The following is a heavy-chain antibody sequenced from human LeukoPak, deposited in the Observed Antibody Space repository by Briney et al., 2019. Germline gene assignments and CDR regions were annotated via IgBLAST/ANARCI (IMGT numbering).Heavy chain of an antibody. Sequence: SQTLSLTCAVYGGCFSGYYWSWIRQPPGKGLEWIGEINHSGSTNYNPSLKSRVTISVDTSKNQFSLKLSSVTAADTAVYYCASGAYSFYYMDVWGKGTTVTISS. CDR3: ASGAYSFYYMDV. V-gene: IGHV4-34*01. CDR2: INHSGST. D-gene: IGHD5-18*01. J-gene: IGHJ6*03. CDR1: GGCFSGYY.